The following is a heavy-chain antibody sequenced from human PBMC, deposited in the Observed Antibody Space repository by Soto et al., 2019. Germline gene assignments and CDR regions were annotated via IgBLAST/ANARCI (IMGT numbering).Heavy chain of an antibody. V-gene: IGHV1-46*02. D-gene: IGHD2-21*02. CDR1: GYTFNTYY. CDR2: IHPSGGGT. Sequence: ASVKVSCKPSGYTFNTYYLHWVRQAPGQALEWMGVIHPSGGGTTYAQKFLGRVTVTRDTSTSTVFMELSSLRSDDTAVYYCARGGHIAVVTASFDFWGQGTLVTVSS. J-gene: IGHJ4*02. CDR3: ARGGHIAVVTASFDF.